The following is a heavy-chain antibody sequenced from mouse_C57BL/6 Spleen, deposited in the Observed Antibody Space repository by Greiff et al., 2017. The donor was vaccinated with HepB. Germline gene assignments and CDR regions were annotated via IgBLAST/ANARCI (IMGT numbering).Heavy chain of an antibody. CDR2: IYPRDGST. J-gene: IGHJ1*03. CDR3: ARGWLLFLWYFDV. CDR1: GYTFTSYD. D-gene: IGHD2-3*01. Sequence: VKLQQSGPELVKPGASVKLSCKASGYTFTSYDINWVKQRPGQGLEWIGWIYPRDGSTKYNEKFKGKATLTVDTSSSTAYMELHSLTSEDSAVYFCARGWLLFLWYFDVWGTGTTVTVSS. V-gene: IGHV1-85*01.